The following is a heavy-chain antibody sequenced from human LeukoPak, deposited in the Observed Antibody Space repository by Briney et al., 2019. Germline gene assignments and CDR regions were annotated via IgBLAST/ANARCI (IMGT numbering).Heavy chain of an antibody. CDR2: ISGSGGST. CDR3: AKVVPAAKYYYYYGMDV. D-gene: IGHD2-2*01. Sequence: GGSLRLSCAASGFTFSSYAMSWVRQAPGKGLEWVSAISGSGGSTYYADSVKGRFTISRDNSKNTLYLQMNSPRAEDTAVYYCAKVVPAAKYYYYYGMDVWGQGTTVTVSS. CDR1: GFTFSSYA. V-gene: IGHV3-23*01. J-gene: IGHJ6*02.